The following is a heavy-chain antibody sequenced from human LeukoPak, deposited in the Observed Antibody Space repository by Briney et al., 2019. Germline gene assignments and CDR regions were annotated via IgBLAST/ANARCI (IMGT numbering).Heavy chain of an antibody. CDR3: ARGAYNSGGTHEN. CDR2: ISTSGNYI. Sequence: GSLRLSCADSGFTFRDYSMNWVRQAPGKGLECVSYISTSGNYIDYADSVKGRFTISRYNAKNSLYLQMHSLRDEDTALYYCARGAYNSGGTHENWGQGTLVTVSS. D-gene: IGHD3-22*01. V-gene: IGHV3-21*01. J-gene: IGHJ4*02. CDR1: GFTFRDYS.